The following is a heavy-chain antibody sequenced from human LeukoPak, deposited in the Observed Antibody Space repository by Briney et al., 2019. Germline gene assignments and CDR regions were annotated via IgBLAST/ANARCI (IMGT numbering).Heavy chain of an antibody. CDR1: GGSFRGYY. V-gene: IGHV4-34*12. D-gene: IGHD6-13*01. CDR3: ARRGAAAGR. J-gene: IGHJ4*02. CDR2: IIHSGST. Sequence: PSETLSLTCAVYGGSFRGYYWSWIRQPPGKGLEWIGEIIHSGSTNYNPSLKSRVTISVDTSKNQFSLKLSSVTAADTAVYSCARRGAAAGRWGQGTLVTVSS.